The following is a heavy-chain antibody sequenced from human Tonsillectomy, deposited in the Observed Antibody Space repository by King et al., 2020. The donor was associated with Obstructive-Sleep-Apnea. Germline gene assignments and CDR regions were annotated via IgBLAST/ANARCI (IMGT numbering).Heavy chain of an antibody. V-gene: IGHV1-8*01. CDR1: GYTFTSYD. Sequence: VQLVESGAEVKKPGASVKVSCKASGYTFTSYDGNWVRQATGQGLEWMGWMNPNSGNTGYEQKFKGRVTMTRNTSISTAYMELSSLRSEDTAVYYCARVGRYGDYFDYWGQGTLVTVSS. J-gene: IGHJ4*02. D-gene: IGHD4-17*01. CDR3: ARVGRYGDYFDY. CDR2: MNPNSGNT.